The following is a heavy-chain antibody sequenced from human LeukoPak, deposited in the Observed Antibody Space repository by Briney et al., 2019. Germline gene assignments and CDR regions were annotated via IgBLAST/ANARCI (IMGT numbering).Heavy chain of an antibody. CDR1: GGSFTSFH. Sequence: SETLSLTCTVSGGSFTSFHWTWIRQPPGKGLEWIGDVFPGGNTRYNPSLKSRITFSVETSRNQISLKLSSVTAADTAIYYCVRFGVNYDMDVWGQGTTVTVFS. CDR3: VRFGVNYDMDV. CDR2: VFPGGNT. J-gene: IGHJ6*02. D-gene: IGHD3-16*01. V-gene: IGHV4-4*09.